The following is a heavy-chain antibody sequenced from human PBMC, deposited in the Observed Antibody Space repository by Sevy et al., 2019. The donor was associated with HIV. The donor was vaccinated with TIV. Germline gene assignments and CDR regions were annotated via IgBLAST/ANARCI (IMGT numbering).Heavy chain of an antibody. CDR1: GFRFSDYS. Sequence: GGSLRLSCAASGFRFSDYSMHWVRQAPGKGLEWVAVISYDGRNNKFNVDSVKGRFTSSRDNSKNTLFLQMNSLRAEDSAIYYCARDRGEILHSAFDYWGQGTLVTVSS. CDR3: ARDRGEILHSAFDY. J-gene: IGHJ4*02. CDR2: ISYDGRNNK. D-gene: IGHD3-16*01. V-gene: IGHV3-30*14.